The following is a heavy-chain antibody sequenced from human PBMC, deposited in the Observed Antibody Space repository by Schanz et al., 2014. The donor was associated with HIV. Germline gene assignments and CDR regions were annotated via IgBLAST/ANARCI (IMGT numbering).Heavy chain of an antibody. CDR2: ISAYNGNT. CDR1: GYTFTSYG. J-gene: IGHJ4*02. Sequence: QVQLVQSGAEVKKPGASVKVSCKASGYTFTSYGINWVRQAPGQGLEWMGWISAYNGNTTYAQKFQGRVTMTRDTSTSTVYMELSSLRSEDTALYYCARVSGWSSFDYWGQGTLVTVSS. V-gene: IGHV1-18*01. CDR3: ARVSGWSSFDY. D-gene: IGHD6-13*01.